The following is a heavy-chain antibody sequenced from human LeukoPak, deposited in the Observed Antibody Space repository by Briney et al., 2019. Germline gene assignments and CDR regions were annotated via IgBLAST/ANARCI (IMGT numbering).Heavy chain of an antibody. CDR1: GFTFSSYS. Sequence: GGSLRLSCAASGFTFSSYSMNWVRRAPGKGLEWVSYINRMSSRIHYADSVRGRFTISRDNAKNSLYLQMSSLRVEDTAVYYCVRDPNALDFWGQGTLVIVSS. V-gene: IGHV3-48*01. CDR2: INRMSSRI. J-gene: IGHJ4*02. CDR3: VRDPNALDF.